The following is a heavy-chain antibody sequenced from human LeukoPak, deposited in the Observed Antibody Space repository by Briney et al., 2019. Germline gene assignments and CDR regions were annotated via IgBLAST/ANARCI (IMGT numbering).Heavy chain of an antibody. V-gene: IGHV1-46*01. J-gene: IGHJ4*02. CDR1: GYTFTNYY. CDR2: INPSGGGT. D-gene: IGHD3-10*01. CDR3: AKDFDPAILGSGSYASPFDY. Sequence: ASVKVSCKASGYTFTNYYMHWVRQAPGQGLEWMGIINPSGGGTSYAQKFQGRLTMTRDTSTTTVYMELSSLRAEDTAVYYCAKDFDPAILGSGSYASPFDYWGQGTLVTVSS.